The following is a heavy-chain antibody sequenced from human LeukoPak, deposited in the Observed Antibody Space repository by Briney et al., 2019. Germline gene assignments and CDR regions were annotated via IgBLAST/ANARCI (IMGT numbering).Heavy chain of an antibody. J-gene: IGHJ4*02. Sequence: GGSLRLSCAASGFTFSTYELNWVRQAPGQGLEWVSYISSSGSAIYYADSVKGRFTISRDNAKNSLYLQMNSLRAEDTAVYYWARAASDIVATRGINYFDYWGQGTLVTVSS. CDR3: ARAASDIVATRGINYFDY. CDR2: ISSSGSAI. V-gene: IGHV3-48*03. D-gene: IGHD5-12*01. CDR1: GFTFSTYE.